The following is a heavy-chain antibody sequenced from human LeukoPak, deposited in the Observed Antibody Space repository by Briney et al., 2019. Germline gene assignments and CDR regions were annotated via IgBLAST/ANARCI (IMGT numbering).Heavy chain of an antibody. J-gene: IGHJ4*02. D-gene: IGHD5-12*01. CDR1: GFTFSSYA. CDR2: ISGSGGST. V-gene: IGHV3-23*01. Sequence: GGSLRLSCAASGFTFSSYAMSCVRRAPGKGLVWVSAISGSGGSTYSADSVKGRFTISRDNSKNTLYLQMNSLRAEDTAVYYCAKDLFGYSGYDRRYYFDYWGQGTLVTVSS. CDR3: AKDLFGYSGYDRRYYFDY.